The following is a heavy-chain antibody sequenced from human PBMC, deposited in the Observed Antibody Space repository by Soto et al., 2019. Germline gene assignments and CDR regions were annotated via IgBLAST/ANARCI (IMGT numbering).Heavy chain of an antibody. V-gene: IGHV1-69*12. CDR2: IIPIFGTA. D-gene: IGHD2-15*01. J-gene: IGHJ4*02. CDR3: ARERPYCSGGSCYPGTFDY. CDR1: GGTFSSYA. Sequence: QVQLVQSGAEVKKPGSSVKVSCKASGGTFSSYAISWVRQAPGQGLEWMGGIIPIFGTANYAQKYQGRVTMTADEATGSAYMELSSLRSEDTAVYYCARERPYCSGGSCYPGTFDYWGQGTLVTVSS.